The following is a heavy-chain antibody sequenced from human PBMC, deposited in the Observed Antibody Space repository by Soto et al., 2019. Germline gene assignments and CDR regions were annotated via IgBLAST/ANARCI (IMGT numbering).Heavy chain of an antibody. J-gene: IGHJ3*01. Sequence: GGSLRLSCAASGFTFSNDSVSGVRQAPGKGLEWVSAISGSGGSTYYADSVKGRFTISRDNSKNTLYLQMNSLRAEDTAVYYCAKDSQTYYAFWSGYYSDAFDFWGQWT. V-gene: IGHV3-23*01. D-gene: IGHD3-3*01. CDR2: ISGSGGST. CDR3: AKDSQTYYAFWSGYYSDAFDF. CDR1: GFTFSNDS.